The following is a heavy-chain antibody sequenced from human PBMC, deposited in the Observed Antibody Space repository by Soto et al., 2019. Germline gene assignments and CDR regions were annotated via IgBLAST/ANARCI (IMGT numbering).Heavy chain of an antibody. J-gene: IGHJ5*02. D-gene: IGHD3-22*01. V-gene: IGHV3-33*01. CDR1: GFTFSSYG. CDR2: IWYDGSNK. Sequence: LRLSCAASGFTFSSYGMHWVRQAPGKGLEWVAVIWYDGSNKYYADSVKGRFTISRDNSKNTLYLQMNSLRAEDTAVYYCARGASYYYDSSGYPWGQGTLVTVSS. CDR3: ARGASYYYDSSGYP.